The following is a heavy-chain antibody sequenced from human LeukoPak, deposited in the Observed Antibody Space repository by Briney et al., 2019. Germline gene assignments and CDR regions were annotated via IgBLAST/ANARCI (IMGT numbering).Heavy chain of an antibody. J-gene: IGHJ3*02. CDR2: ISSSSSYI. Sequence: GGSLRLSCAASGFTFSSYSMNWVRQAPGKGLEWVSSISSSSSYIYYADSVKGRFTISRDNAKNSLYLQMNSLRSEDTAVYYCARVPFSAAGHARVSFDIWGQGTMVTVSS. CDR3: ARVPFSAAGHARVSFDI. CDR1: GFTFSSYS. D-gene: IGHD6-13*01. V-gene: IGHV3-21*04.